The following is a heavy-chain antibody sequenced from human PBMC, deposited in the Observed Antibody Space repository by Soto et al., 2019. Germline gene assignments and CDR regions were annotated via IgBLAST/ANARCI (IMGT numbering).Heavy chain of an antibody. CDR1: GFTVSSNY. J-gene: IGHJ6*03. CDR3: ARDLVRGTTYPARYYYYMDV. V-gene: IGHV3-66*01. CDR2: IYSGGST. D-gene: IGHD3-10*01. Sequence: GGSLRLSCAASGFTVSSNYMSWVRQAPGKGLEWVSVIYSGGSTYYADSVKGRFTISRDNSKNTLYLQMNSLRAEETAVYYCARDLVRGTTYPARYYYYMDVWGKGTTVTVSS.